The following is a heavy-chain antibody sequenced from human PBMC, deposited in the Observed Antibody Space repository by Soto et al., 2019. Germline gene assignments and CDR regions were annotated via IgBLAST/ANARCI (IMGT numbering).Heavy chain of an antibody. D-gene: IGHD6-13*01. CDR3: ARVASSSWYGGGYYYGTDV. CDR1: GFTFSSYD. J-gene: IGHJ6*02. Sequence: GGSLRLSCAASGFTFSSYDMHWVRQATGKGLEWVSAIGTAGDTYYPGSVKGRFTISRENAKNSLYLQMNSLRAEDTAVYYCARVASSSWYGGGYYYGTDVWGQGTTVTVSS. CDR2: IGTAGDT. V-gene: IGHV3-13*01.